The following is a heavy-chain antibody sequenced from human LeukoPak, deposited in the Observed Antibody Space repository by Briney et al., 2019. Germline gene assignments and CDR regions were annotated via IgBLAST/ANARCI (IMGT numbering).Heavy chain of an antibody. J-gene: IGHJ4*02. CDR1: GFTVSSSH. CDR2: IKQDGSEK. Sequence: GGSLRLSCAASGFTVSSSHINWVRQAPGKGLEWVANIKQDGSEKYYVDSVKGRFTISRDNAKNSLYLQMNSLRAEDSAVYYCARDQSPYYWGQGTLVTVSS. V-gene: IGHV3-7*01. CDR3: ARDQSPYY.